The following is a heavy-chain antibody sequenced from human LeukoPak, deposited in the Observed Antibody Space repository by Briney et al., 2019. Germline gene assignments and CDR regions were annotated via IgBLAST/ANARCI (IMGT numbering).Heavy chain of an antibody. Sequence: PGGSLRLSCAASGFTFSDYSMNWVRQATGKGLEWVSYISSIGATIYYADSVKGRFTISRDNAKNSLFLQMNSLRAEDTAVYYCARDRERGYSGYVFDPWGQGTLVTVSS. CDR2: ISSIGATI. D-gene: IGHD5-12*01. CDR1: GFTFSDYS. V-gene: IGHV3-48*01. CDR3: ARDRERGYSGYVFDP. J-gene: IGHJ5*02.